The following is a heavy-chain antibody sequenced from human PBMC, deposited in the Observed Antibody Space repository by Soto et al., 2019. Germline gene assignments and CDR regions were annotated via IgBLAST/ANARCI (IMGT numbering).Heavy chain of an antibody. CDR1: GGTFSSYA. V-gene: IGHV1-69*13. D-gene: IGHD3-10*01. J-gene: IGHJ3*02. Sequence: GASVKVSCKASGGTFSSYAISWVRQAPGQGLEWMGGIIPIFGTANYAQKFQGRVTITADESTSTAYMELSSLRSEDTAVYYCARGTRGSVLLDAFDIWGQGTMVTVSS. CDR3: ARGTRGSVLLDAFDI. CDR2: IIPIFGTA.